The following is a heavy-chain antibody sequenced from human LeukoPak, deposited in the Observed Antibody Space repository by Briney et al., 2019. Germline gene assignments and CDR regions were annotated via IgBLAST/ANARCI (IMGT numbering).Heavy chain of an antibody. CDR1: GGSIRSLGYS. CDR3: ARSVSAYAGRGWFDP. Sequence: SETLSLTCSVSGGSIRSLGYSWGWIRQPPGKGLEWIASMYYTGTTYYNPSLKSRVTMSVDTSKNQFSLNLTSATAADTAVFYCARSVSAYAGRGWFDPWGQGTLVTVSS. J-gene: IGHJ5*02. V-gene: IGHV4-39*07. CDR2: MYYTGTT. D-gene: IGHD5-12*01.